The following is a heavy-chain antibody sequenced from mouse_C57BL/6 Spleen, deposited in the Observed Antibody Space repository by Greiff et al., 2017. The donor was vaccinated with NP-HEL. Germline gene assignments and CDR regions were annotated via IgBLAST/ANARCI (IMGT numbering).Heavy chain of an antibody. J-gene: IGHJ2*01. CDR2: IDPSDSYT. D-gene: IGHD1-1*01. CDR1: GYTFTSYW. V-gene: IGHV1-59*01. CDR3: ARRTTVVADFDY. Sequence: QVQLKQPGAELVRPGTSVKLSCKASGYTFTSYWMHWVKQRPGQGLEWIGVIDPSDSYTNYNQKFKGKATLTVDTSSSTAYMQLSSLTSEDSAVYYCARRTTVVADFDYWGQGTTLTVSS.